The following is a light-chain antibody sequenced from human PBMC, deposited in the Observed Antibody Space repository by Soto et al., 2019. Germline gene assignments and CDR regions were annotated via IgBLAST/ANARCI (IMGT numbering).Light chain of an antibody. V-gene: IGKV3-11*01. CDR3: QQRRNWPPT. J-gene: IGKJ2*01. CDR1: KSVSSY. CDR2: DAS. Sequence: EIVLTQSPATLSLSPGERATLSCRASKSVSSYLAWYQQKPGQAPRLLIYDASNRATGIPARFSGSGSGTEFTLTISSLEPEDFALYYCQQRRNWPPTFGQGTKLEIK.